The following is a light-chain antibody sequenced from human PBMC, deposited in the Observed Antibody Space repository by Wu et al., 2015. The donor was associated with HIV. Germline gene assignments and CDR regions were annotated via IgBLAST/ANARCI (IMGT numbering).Light chain of an antibody. CDR3: QQYGRSPRT. J-gene: IGKJ3*01. CDR2: GAS. CDR1: QTISNNY. Sequence: EVVLTQSPDTLSLSPGESATLSCGASQTISNNYLAWYQQKPGQAPRLLIYGASSRATGIPDRFSGSGSGADFTLTISRLEPEDFAVYYCQQYGRSPRTFGPRT. V-gene: IGKV3-20*01.